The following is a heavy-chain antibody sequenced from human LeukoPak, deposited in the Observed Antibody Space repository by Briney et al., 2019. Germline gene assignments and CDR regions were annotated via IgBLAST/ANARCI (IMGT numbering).Heavy chain of an antibody. CDR1: GGAFSGYF. CDR2: INHSGST. CDR3: ARVILDYYYYYMDV. J-gene: IGHJ6*03. Sequence: PSETLSLTCAVYGGAFSGYFWSWIRQPPGKGLGWIGEINHSGSTNYNPSLKSRVTISVDTSKNQFSLQVSSVTAADTAMYYCARVILDYYYYYMDVWGKGTTVTVSS. V-gene: IGHV4-34*01.